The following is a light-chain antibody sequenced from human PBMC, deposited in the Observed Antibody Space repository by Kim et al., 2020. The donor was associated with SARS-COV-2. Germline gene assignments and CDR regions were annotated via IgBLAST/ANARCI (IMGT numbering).Light chain of an antibody. V-gene: IGKV3-20*01. CDR1: QSVRSSY. Sequence: EIVLTQSPGTLSLSPGERATLSCRASQSVRSSYLAWYQQKPGQAPSLLFYTASSRATGIPERFSGSGSGTDFTLTISRLEPEDFAVYYCQQYGSTPFTFGPGTKVDIK. J-gene: IGKJ3*01. CDR2: TAS. CDR3: QQYGSTPFT.